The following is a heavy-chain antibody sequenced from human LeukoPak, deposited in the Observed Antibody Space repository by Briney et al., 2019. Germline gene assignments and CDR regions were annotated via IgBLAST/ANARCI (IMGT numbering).Heavy chain of an antibody. D-gene: IGHD1-26*01. CDR1: GGTFRSDT. Sequence: SVKVSCESSGGTFRSDTISWVRQAPGQGLEWMGGIIPIFGTANYAQKFQGRVTITADESTSTAYMELSSLRSEDTAVYYCARASVGATTSPVVDIWGQGTMVTVSS. CDR2: IIPIFGTA. CDR3: ARASVGATTSPVVDI. V-gene: IGHV1-69*13. J-gene: IGHJ3*02.